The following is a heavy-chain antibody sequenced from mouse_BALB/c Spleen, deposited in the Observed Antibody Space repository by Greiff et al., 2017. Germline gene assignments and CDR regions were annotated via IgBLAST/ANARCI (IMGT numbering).Heavy chain of an antibody. V-gene: IGHV5-12-2*01. CDR3: ARVTTRGYFDV. J-gene: IGHJ1*01. D-gene: IGHD1-1*01. CDR2: ISNGGGST. Sequence: EVKLVESGGGLVQPGGSLKLSCAASGFTFSSYTMSWVRQTPEKRLEWVAYISNGGGSTYYPDTVKGRFTISRDNAKNTLYLQMSSLKSEDTAMYYCARVTTRGYFDVWGAGTTVTVSS. CDR1: GFTFSSYT.